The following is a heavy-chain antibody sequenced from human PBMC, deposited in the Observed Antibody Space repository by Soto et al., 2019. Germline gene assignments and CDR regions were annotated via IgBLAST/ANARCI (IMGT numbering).Heavy chain of an antibody. Sequence: QVQLQESGPGLVKPSETLSLTCTVSGGSISSYYWSWIRQPPGKGLEWIGYIYYSGSTNYNPSLKSRVTISVDTSKNQFCLMVGSVTAADTAVYYCARGGTTAVRKGAGFDYYYYGMDVWGQGTTVTVSS. D-gene: IGHD1-1*01. J-gene: IGHJ6*02. CDR3: ARGGTTAVRKGAGFDYYYYGMDV. CDR2: IYYSGST. V-gene: IGHV4-59*01. CDR1: GGSISSYY.